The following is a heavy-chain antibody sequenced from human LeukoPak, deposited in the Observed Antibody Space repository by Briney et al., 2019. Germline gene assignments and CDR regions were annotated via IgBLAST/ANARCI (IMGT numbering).Heavy chain of an antibody. CDR2: INHLGSQT. CDR1: GFTFKDFY. J-gene: IGHJ4*02. V-gene: IGHV3-11*05. Sequence: GGSLRLSCAASGFTFKDFYMSWVRQAPGKGLEWVSYINHLGSQTDYADSVKGRFTISRDNAKNSLSLQMNNLSVDDTAVYYCVRARFTTFVYYWGQGTLVTVSS. D-gene: IGHD1-1*01. CDR3: VRARFTTFVYY.